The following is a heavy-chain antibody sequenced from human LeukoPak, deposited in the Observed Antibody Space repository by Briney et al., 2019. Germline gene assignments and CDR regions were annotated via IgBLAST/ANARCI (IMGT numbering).Heavy chain of an antibody. CDR1: GFTFSSYG. CDR2: IRYDGSKN. D-gene: IGHD6-6*01. J-gene: IGHJ4*02. V-gene: IGHV3-30*02. Sequence: GGSLRLSCAAPGFTFSSYGMHWVRQAPGKGLEWVAFIRYDGSKNFYADSVKGRFTISRDNSKNTLYLQMDSLRGEDTAVYYCAKDPDRFSSSSLYYFDYWGQGTLVTVSS. CDR3: AKDPDRFSSSSLYYFDY.